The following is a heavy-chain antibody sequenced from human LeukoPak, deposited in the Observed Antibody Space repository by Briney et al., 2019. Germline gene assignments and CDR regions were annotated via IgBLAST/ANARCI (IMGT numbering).Heavy chain of an antibody. J-gene: IGHJ4*02. V-gene: IGHV4-30-4*08. CDR1: GGSISSGDYY. CDR3: ARVGWFGESNGDY. CDR2: IYYSGST. D-gene: IGHD3-10*01. Sequence: PSQTLFLTCTVSGGSISSGDYYWSWIRQPPGKGLEWIGYIYYSGSTYYNPSLKSRVTISVDTSKNQFSLKLSSVTAADTAVYYCARVGWFGESNGDYWGQGTLVTVSS.